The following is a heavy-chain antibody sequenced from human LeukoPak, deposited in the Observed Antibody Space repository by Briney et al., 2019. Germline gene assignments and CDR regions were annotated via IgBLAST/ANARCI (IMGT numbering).Heavy chain of an antibody. V-gene: IGHV4-4*07. J-gene: IGHJ4*02. CDR3: ARERTDTSMDY. CDR2: IYTSGST. Sequence: PSETLSLTWTVSGGSISSYYWSWIRQPAGKGLEWIGRIYTSGSTNHNPSLKSRVTISLDTSKNQFSLKLISVTAADTAVYFCARERTDTSMDYWGQGTLVTVSS. CDR1: GGSISSYY. D-gene: IGHD5-18*01.